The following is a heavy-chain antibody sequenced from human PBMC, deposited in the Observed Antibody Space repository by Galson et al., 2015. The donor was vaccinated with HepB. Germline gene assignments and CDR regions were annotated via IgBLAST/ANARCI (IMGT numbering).Heavy chain of an antibody. CDR2: ISGSGTNT. Sequence: SLRLSCAASGFTFVSYAMVWVRQAPGKGLEWVSAISGSGTNTFYADSVKGRFTISRDNSKLYLQMNSLRAEDSAVYCCAREESFTFFDHWGQGILVIASS. CDR1: GFTFVSYA. D-gene: IGHD2/OR15-2a*01. CDR3: AREESFTFFDH. V-gene: IGHV3-23*01. J-gene: IGHJ4*02.